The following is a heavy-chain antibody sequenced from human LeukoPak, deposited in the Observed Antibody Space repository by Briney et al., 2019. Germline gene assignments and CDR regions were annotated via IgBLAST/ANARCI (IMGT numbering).Heavy chain of an antibody. D-gene: IGHD3-10*01. V-gene: IGHV4-59*01. CDR2: IYYSGST. J-gene: IGHJ4*02. CDR1: GGSISSYY. CDR3: ARNYGSGSSDY. Sequence: SETLSLTFTVSGGSISSYYWSWIRQPPGKGLEWIGYIYYSGSTNYNPSLKSRVTISVDTSKNQLSLKLSSVTAADTAVYYCARNYGSGSSDYWGQGTLVTVSS.